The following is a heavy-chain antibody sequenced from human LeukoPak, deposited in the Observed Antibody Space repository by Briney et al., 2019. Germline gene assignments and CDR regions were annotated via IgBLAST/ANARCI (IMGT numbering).Heavy chain of an antibody. D-gene: IGHD3-22*01. Sequence: PSETLSLTCAVYGGSFSGYYWSWIRQPPGKGLEWIGEINHSGSTNYNPSLKSRVTISVDTSKNQFSLKLSSVTAADTAVYYCARGRNSGYDSSGYPTIYFDYWGQGTLVTVSS. CDR2: INHSGST. V-gene: IGHV4-34*01. J-gene: IGHJ4*02. CDR1: GGSFSGYY. CDR3: ARGRNSGYDSSGYPTIYFDY.